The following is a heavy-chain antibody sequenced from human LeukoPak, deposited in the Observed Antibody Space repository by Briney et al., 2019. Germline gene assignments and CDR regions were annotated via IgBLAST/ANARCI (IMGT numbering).Heavy chain of an antibody. CDR3: ARGPRSYSGSYYFDY. CDR2: ISSNGGST. CDR1: GFTSSSYA. Sequence: GGSLRLSCAASGFTSSSYAMHWVRQAPGKGLEYVSAISSNGGSTYYANSVKGRFTISRDNSKNTLYLQMGSLRAEDMAVYYCARGPRSYSGSYYFDYWGQGTLVPVSS. D-gene: IGHD1-26*01. J-gene: IGHJ4*02. V-gene: IGHV3-64*01.